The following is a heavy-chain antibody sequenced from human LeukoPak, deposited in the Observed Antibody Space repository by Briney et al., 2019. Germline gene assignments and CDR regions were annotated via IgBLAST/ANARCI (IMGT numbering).Heavy chain of an antibody. Sequence: QAGGSLRLSCAASGFTFSSHGMHWVRQAPGKGLEWVAVIWYDGSNKYYADSVKGRFTISRDNSKNTLYLQMNSLRAEDTAVYYCARGGSYYYDSSSSIDYWGQGTLVTVSS. V-gene: IGHV3-33*01. CDR1: GFTFSSHG. J-gene: IGHJ4*02. D-gene: IGHD3-22*01. CDR2: IWYDGSNK. CDR3: ARGGSYYYDSSSSIDY.